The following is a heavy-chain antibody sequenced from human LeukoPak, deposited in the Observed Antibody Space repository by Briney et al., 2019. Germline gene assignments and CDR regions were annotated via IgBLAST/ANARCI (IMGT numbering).Heavy chain of an antibody. V-gene: IGHV4-59*08. CDR1: GGSISSYY. D-gene: IGHD3-22*01. CDR3: ARPLAAASYYDSSGAFDI. J-gene: IGHJ3*02. CDR2: IYYSGST. Sequence: SETLSLTCTVSGGSISSYYWSWIRQPPGKGLEWIGYIYYSGSTNYNPSLKSRVTISVDTSKNHFSLKLSSVTAADTAVYYCARPLAAASYYDSSGAFDIWGQGTMVTVSS.